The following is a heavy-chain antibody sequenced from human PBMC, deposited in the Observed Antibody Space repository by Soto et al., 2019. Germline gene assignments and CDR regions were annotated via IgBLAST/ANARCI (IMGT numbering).Heavy chain of an antibody. CDR2: ISGSGGST. Sequence: GGSLRLSCAASGFTFSSDAMSWVRQAPGKGLEWVSAISGSGGSTYYADSVKGRFTISRDNSKNTLYLQMNSLRAEDTAVYYCAKDSALGGTYYYYGMDVWGQGTTVTVSS. CDR1: GFTFSSDA. V-gene: IGHV3-23*01. J-gene: IGHJ6*02. D-gene: IGHD3-16*01. CDR3: AKDSALGGTYYYYGMDV.